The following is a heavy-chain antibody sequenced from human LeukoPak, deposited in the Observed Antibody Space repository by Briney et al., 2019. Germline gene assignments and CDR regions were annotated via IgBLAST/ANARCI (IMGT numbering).Heavy chain of an antibody. CDR1: GFTFSTYA. D-gene: IGHD3-10*01. J-gene: IGHJ4*02. CDR3: AKDLYGSGKIGYFDY. CDR2: ISTSGGTT. V-gene: IGHV3-23*01. Sequence: GGSLRLSCAASGFTFSTYAMTWVRQAPGKGLEWVSSISTSGGTTYYADSVKGRFTISRDSSKNTLYLQMNSLRAEDTAVYYCAKDLYGSGKIGYFDYWGQGTPVTVSS.